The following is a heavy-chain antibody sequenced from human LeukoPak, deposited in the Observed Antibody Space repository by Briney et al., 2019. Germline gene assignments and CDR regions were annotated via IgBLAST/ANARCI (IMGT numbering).Heavy chain of an antibody. V-gene: IGHV3-73*01. D-gene: IGHD3-22*01. CDR2: IRSKANSYAT. CDR1: GFTFSGSA. J-gene: IGHJ5*02. Sequence: GGSLRLSXAASGFTFSGSAMHWVRQASGKGLEWVGRIRSKANSYATAYAASVKGRFTISRDDSKNTAYLQMNSLKTEDTAVYYCTRRSYYYDSTRFDPWGQGTLVTVSS. CDR3: TRRSYYYDSTRFDP.